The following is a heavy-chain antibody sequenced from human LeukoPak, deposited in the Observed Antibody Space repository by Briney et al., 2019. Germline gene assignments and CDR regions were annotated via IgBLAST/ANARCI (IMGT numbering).Heavy chain of an antibody. CDR2: IRSKANSYAT. CDR1: GFTFSGSA. D-gene: IGHD3-10*01. J-gene: IGHJ4*02. V-gene: IGHV3-73*01. Sequence: GGPLRLSCAASGFTFSGSAMHWVRQASGKGLEWVGRIRSKANSYATAYAASVKGRFTISRDDSKNMAYLQMNSLKTEDTAVYYCTRHQNGGVLSDYWGQGTLVTVSS. CDR3: TRHQNGGVLSDY.